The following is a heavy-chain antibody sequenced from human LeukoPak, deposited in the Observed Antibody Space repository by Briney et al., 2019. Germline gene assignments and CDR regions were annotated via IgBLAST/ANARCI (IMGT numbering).Heavy chain of an antibody. CDR3: ARGSGNYYYGMDV. CDR2: ISSNGGST. V-gene: IGHV3-64*04. Sequence: PGGSLRLSCSASGFTFSSYAMDWVRQAPGKGLEYVSTISSNGGSTYYADSVKGRFTISRDDSKNTLYLQMNSLRAEDTAVYYCARGSGNYYYGMDVWGQGTTVTVSS. CDR1: GFTFSSYA. J-gene: IGHJ6*02. D-gene: IGHD1-26*01.